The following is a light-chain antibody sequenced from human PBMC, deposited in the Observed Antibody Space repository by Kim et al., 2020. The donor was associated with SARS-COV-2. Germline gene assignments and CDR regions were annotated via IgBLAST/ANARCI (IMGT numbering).Light chain of an antibody. CDR3: QVWDSSNDHYV. J-gene: IGLJ1*01. V-gene: IGLV3-21*04. Sequence: SYELTQPPSVSVAPGKTARITYGGDNIGNKNVHWYQQKPGQAPVLVIYYDRDRPSGIPERFSGSNSGNTATLTISRVEAGDEADYYCQVWDSSNDHYVFGTGTKVTVL. CDR1: NIGNKN. CDR2: YDR.